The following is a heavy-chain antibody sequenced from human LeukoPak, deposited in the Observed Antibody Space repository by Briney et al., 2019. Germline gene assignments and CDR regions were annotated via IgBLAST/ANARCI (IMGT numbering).Heavy chain of an antibody. CDR3: AREHGDPYYFDY. J-gene: IGHJ4*02. V-gene: IGHV3-7*01. CDR1: GFTFSDYY. Sequence: GGSLRLSCAASGFTFSDYYMSWIRQAPGKGLEWVANIKQDGSEKYYVDSVKGRFTISRDNAKNSLYLQMNSLRAEDTAVYYCAREHGDPYYFDYWGQGTLVTVSS. D-gene: IGHD4-17*01. CDR2: IKQDGSEK.